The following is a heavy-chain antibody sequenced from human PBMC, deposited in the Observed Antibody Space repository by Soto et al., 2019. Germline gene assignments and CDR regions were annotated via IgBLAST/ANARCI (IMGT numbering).Heavy chain of an antibody. V-gene: IGHV1-18*01. CDR2: ISAYNGNT. J-gene: IGHJ6*02. CDR3: ARDRGAYGMDV. CDR1: GYTFTSYG. Sequence: QVQLVQSGAEVKKPGASVKVSCKASGYTFTSYGISWVRQAPGQGLEWMGWISAYNGNTKYAQKLQGRVTMTTDTATSTGYMELRSLRSDDTAVYYCARDRGAYGMDVWGQGTTVTVSS.